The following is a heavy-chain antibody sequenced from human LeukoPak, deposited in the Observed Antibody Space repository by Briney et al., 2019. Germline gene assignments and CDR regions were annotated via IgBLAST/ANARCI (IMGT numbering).Heavy chain of an antibody. CDR1: GFTFSSYA. CDR3: AKEALFSPSSGRNDY. D-gene: IGHD6-19*01. V-gene: IGHV3-23*01. CDR2: ISGSGGST. Sequence: LAGGSLRLSCAASGFTFSSYAMSWVRQAPGKGLEWVSAISGSGGSTYYADSVKGRFTISRDNSKNTLYLQMNSLRAEDTAVYYCAKEALFSPSSGRNDYWGQGTLVTVPS. J-gene: IGHJ4*02.